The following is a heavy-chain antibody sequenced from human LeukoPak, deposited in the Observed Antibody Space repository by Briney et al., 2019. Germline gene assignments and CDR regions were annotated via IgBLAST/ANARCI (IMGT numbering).Heavy chain of an antibody. Sequence: GESLKISCKGYGYSFPSYWIGWVRQMPGKGLEWMGIIYPGDSDTRYSPSFQGQVTISADKSISTAYLQWSSLKASDTAMYYCARLEMVRGVINLLDYWGQGTLVTVSS. CDR1: GYSFPSYW. CDR2: IYPGDSDT. D-gene: IGHD3-10*01. J-gene: IGHJ4*02. CDR3: ARLEMVRGVINLLDY. V-gene: IGHV5-51*01.